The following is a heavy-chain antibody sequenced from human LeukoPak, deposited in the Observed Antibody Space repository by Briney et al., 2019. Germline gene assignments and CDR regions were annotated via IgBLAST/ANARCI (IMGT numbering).Heavy chain of an antibody. CDR1: GFTFSSYG. J-gene: IGHJ4*02. Sequence: GGSLRLSCAASGFTFSSYGMHWVRQAPGKGLEWVAVISYDGSNKYYADSVKGRFTISRDNSKNTLYLQMNSLRAEDTAVYYCAKTRLTHYFDYWGQGTLVTVSS. V-gene: IGHV3-30*18. D-gene: IGHD5-12*01. CDR2: ISYDGSNK. CDR3: AKTRLTHYFDY.